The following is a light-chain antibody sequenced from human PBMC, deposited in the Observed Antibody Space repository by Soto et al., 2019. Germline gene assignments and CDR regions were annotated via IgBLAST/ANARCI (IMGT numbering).Light chain of an antibody. V-gene: IGKV1-17*03. Sequence: DIQMTQSPSAMSAFVGDRVTITCRASQGISNYLAWFQQKPGKVPKRLIYDASSLQTGVPSRFSGSGSGTEFTLTISSLQPEDFATYYCLQHKSYPSTFGQGTRLEIK. CDR2: DAS. J-gene: IGKJ5*01. CDR1: QGISNY. CDR3: LQHKSYPST.